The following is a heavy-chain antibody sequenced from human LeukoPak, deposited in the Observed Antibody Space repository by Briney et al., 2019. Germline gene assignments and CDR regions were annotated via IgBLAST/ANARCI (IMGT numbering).Heavy chain of an antibody. D-gene: IGHD5-12*01. CDR2: FDPEDGET. CDR1: GYTLTELS. Sequence: ASVKVSCKVSGYTLTELSMHWVRQAPGKGLERMGGFDPEDGETIYAQKLQGRVTMTTDTSTSTAYMELRSLRSDDTAMYYCARDPRGYSGYEYYYYYMDVWGQGTTVTVSS. J-gene: IGHJ6*02. V-gene: IGHV1-24*01. CDR3: ARDPRGYSGYEYYYYYMDV.